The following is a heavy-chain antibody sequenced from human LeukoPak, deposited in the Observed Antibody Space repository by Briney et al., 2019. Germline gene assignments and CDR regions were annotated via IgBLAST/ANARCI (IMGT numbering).Heavy chain of an antibody. J-gene: IGHJ4*02. CDR1: GGSISSYY. CDR2: IYYTGST. D-gene: IGHD4-17*01. V-gene: IGHV4-59*01. CDR3: ARPLQGRTVTLHY. Sequence: PSETLSLTCTVSGGSISSYYWSWLRQPPGKGLEGIGYIYYTGSTNYNPSLKSRVTISVDTSKNQFSLKLTSVTAADTAVYYCARPLQGRTVTLHYWGQGTLVTVSS.